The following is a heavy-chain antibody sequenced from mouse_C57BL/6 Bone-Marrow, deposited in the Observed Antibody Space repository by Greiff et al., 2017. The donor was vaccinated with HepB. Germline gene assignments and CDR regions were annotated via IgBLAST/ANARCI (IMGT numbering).Heavy chain of an antibody. J-gene: IGHJ1*03. CDR2: IYPGSGST. Sequence: QVQLKQSGAELVKPGASVKMSCKASGYTFTSYWITWVKQRPGQGLEWIGDIYPGSGSTNYNEKFKSKATLTVDTSSSTAYMQLSSLTSEDSAVYYCAREDYGYFDVWGTGTTVTVSS. V-gene: IGHV1-55*01. CDR1: GYTFTSYW. CDR3: AREDYGYFDV.